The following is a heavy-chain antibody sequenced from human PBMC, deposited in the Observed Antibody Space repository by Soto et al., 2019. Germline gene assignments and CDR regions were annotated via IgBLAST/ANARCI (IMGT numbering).Heavy chain of an antibody. V-gene: IGHV3-21*01. CDR3: ARGPYDFWSGPDS. CDR2: ISRDSTYM. D-gene: IGHD3-3*01. Sequence: PGGSLRLSSAASGFTFSSYNMNCVRHAPGKGLEWVSSISRDSTYMYYADSVRGRFTISRDNAKKSVFLQMVSLSGDDTAVYYCARGPYDFWSGPDSWGQGILVTVSS. J-gene: IGHJ4*02. CDR1: GFTFSSYN.